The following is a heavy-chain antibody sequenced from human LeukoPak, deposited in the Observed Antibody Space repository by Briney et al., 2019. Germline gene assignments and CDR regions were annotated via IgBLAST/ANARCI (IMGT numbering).Heavy chain of an antibody. D-gene: IGHD6-13*01. CDR1: GFTVSSNY. CDR2: IYSGGST. V-gene: IGHV3-53*01. Sequence: GGSLRLSCAASGFTVSSNYMSWVRQAPGKGLEWVSVIYSGGSTYYADSVKGRFTISRDNSKNTLYLQMNSLRAEDTAVYYCARRGIAAAGTPRYYYMDVWGKGTTVTVSS. J-gene: IGHJ6*03. CDR3: ARRGIAAAGTPRYYYMDV.